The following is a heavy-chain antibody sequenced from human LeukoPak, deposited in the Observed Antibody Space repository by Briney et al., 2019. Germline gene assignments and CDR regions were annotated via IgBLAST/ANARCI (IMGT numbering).Heavy chain of an antibody. J-gene: IGHJ6*04. CDR3: AELGITMIGGV. CDR1: GFSVSTNY. V-gene: IGHV3-66*01. CDR2: IYGGGNT. Sequence: PGGSLRLSCVASGFSVSTNYMSRVRQAPGKGLEWVSIIYGGGNTYYADSVKGRFTISRDNAKNSLYLQMNSLRAEDTAVYYCAELGITMIGGVWGKGTTVTISS. D-gene: IGHD3-10*02.